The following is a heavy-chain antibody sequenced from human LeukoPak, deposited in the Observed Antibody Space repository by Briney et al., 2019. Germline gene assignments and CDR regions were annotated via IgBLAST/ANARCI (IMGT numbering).Heavy chain of an antibody. V-gene: IGHV4-59*12. D-gene: IGHD3-10*01. CDR1: GGSISSYY. J-gene: IGHJ3*02. Sequence: PSETLSLTCTVSGGSISSYYWSWIRQPPGKGLEWIGYIYYSGSTNYNPSLKSRVTISVDTSKNQFSLKLSSVTAADTAVYYCARDRPYYGSGSYRDAFDIWGQGTMVTVSS. CDR2: IYYSGST. CDR3: ARDRPYYGSGSYRDAFDI.